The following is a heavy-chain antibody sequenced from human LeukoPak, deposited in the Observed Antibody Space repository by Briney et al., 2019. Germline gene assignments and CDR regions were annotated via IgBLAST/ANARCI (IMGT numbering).Heavy chain of an antibody. D-gene: IGHD5-24*01. CDR3: AKDLDGYEVPPCIFDY. J-gene: IGHJ4*02. V-gene: IGHV3-23*01. CDR2: VSGSGDET. CDR1: GFSFSNFA. Sequence: GGSLRLSCAGSGFSFSNFAMSWVRQAPGKGLEWVSCVSGSGDETYYADSVKGRFTVSRDNSKATLYLQMSSLRAEDTAVYYCAKDLDGYEVPPCIFDYWGQGTLVTVSS.